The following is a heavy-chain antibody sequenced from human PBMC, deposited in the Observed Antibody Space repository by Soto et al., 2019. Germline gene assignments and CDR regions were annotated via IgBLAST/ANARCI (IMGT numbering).Heavy chain of an antibody. V-gene: IGHV3-30-3*01. J-gene: IGHJ4*02. CDR3: ARGVRGGYYTDY. Sequence: GGSLRLSCAASGFTFSSYAMHWVRQAPGKGLEWVAVISYDGSNKYYADSVKGRFTISRDNSKNTLYLQMNSLRAEDTAVYYCARGVRGGYYTDYWGQGTLVTVS. D-gene: IGHD3-3*01. CDR2: ISYDGSNK. CDR1: GFTFSSYA.